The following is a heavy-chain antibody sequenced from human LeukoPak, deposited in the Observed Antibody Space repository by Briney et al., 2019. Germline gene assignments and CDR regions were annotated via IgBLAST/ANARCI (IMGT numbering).Heavy chain of an antibody. Sequence: ASVKVSCKVSGYTLTELSMHWVRQAPGKGLEWMGGFDPEDGETIYAQKFQGRVTMTEDTSTDTAYMELSSLRSEDTAVYYCATDHAVAGRGGGGVDYWGQGTLVAVSS. CDR1: GYTLTELS. CDR3: ATDHAVAGRGGGGVDY. V-gene: IGHV1-24*01. J-gene: IGHJ4*02. CDR2: FDPEDGET. D-gene: IGHD6-19*01.